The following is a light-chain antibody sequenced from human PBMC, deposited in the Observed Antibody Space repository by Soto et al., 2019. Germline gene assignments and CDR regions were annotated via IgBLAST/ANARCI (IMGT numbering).Light chain of an antibody. J-gene: IGLJ1*01. CDR2: EGT. CDR1: SSDVGSYNF. Sequence: QSVLTQPASVSGSPGQSITISCTGSSSDVGSYNFVSWYQQHPGKAPKLIIYEGTKRPSGVSNRFSGSKSGNTASLTISGLQAEDEADYYCCSYAGSRAVVFGTGTKSPS. CDR3: CSYAGSRAVV. V-gene: IGLV2-23*01.